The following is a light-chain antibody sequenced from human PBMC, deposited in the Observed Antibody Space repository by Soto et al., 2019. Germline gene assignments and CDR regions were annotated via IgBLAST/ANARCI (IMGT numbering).Light chain of an antibody. CDR2: DTS. J-gene: IGKJ1*01. CDR1: QSVSSS. CDR3: QQYIDWPPGT. V-gene: IGKV3-15*01. Sequence: EIVVTQSPATLSVSPGERVTLSCRASQSVSSSLAWYQQRPGQAPRLLIYDTSTRAAGISARLSGSGSGTEFTLTISSLQYEDFAVYYCQQYIDWPPGTFGQGTAVEIK.